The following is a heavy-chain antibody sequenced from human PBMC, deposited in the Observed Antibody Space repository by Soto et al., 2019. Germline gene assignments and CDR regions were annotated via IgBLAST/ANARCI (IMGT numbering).Heavy chain of an antibody. D-gene: IGHD3-9*01. CDR3: ARDTRGTHYDILTGYISNYYYYYGMDV. CDR1: GFTFSSYW. V-gene: IGHV3-74*01. J-gene: IGHJ6*02. CDR2: INSDGSST. Sequence: GGSLRLSCAASGFTFSSYWMHWVRQAPGKGLVWVSRINSDGSSTSYADSVKGRFTISRDNAKNTLYLQMNSLRAEDTAVYYCARDTRGTHYDILTGYISNYYYYYGMDVWGQGTTVTVSS.